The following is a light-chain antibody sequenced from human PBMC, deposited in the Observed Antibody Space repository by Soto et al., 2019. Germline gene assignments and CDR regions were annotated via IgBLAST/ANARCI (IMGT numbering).Light chain of an antibody. J-gene: IGKJ4*01. CDR3: QQYDNSPPLT. CDR2: GAS. V-gene: IGKV3-20*01. Sequence: EIGLTQSPGTLSLSPGDRATLSCRASPSVRSNYLAWYQQKPGQAPRLLLYGASSRATGIPDRFSGSGSGIDFTLTISRPEPDDFAVYYCQQYDNSPPLTFGGGTKVEIK. CDR1: PSVRSNY.